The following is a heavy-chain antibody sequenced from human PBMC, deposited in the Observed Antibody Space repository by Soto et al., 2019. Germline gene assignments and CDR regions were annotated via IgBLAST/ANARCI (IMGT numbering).Heavy chain of an antibody. J-gene: IGHJ6*02. V-gene: IGHV5-10-1*01. CDR2: IDPSDSYT. CDR1: GYSFTSYW. D-gene: IGHD6-19*01. CDR3: ARVPSSSGWNYYYYGMDV. Sequence: PGESLKISCKGSGYSFTSYWISWVRQMPGKGLEWMGRIDPSDSYTNYSPSFQGHVTISADKSISTAYLQWSSLKASDTAMYYCARVPSSSGWNYYYYGMDVWGQGTTVTVSS.